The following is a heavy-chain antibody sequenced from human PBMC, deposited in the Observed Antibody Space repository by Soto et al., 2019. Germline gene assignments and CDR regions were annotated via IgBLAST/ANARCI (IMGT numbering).Heavy chain of an antibody. Sequence: QVQLVQSGAEVKKPGSSVKVSCKASGGTFSSYSISWVRQAPGQGLEWMGRIIPMLDVANYAQKFQDRVTITADKSTTTAYMQLSSLRSEDTAVYYCGSGTQNDDRGYYYCYMDVWGKGTTVTVSS. D-gene: IGHD1-7*01. J-gene: IGHJ6*03. CDR3: GSGTQNDDRGYYYCYMDV. V-gene: IGHV1-69*02. CDR1: GGTFSSYS. CDR2: IIPMLDVA.